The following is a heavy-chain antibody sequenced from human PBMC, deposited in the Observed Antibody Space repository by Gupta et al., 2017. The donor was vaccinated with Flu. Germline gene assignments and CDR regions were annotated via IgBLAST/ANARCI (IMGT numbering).Heavy chain of an antibody. CDR2: INAGNDNT. J-gene: IGHJ4*02. D-gene: IGHD3-3*01. CDR3: ARSSDALRYLEWPPAGF. Sequence: MYWVRQAPGQGLEWMGRINAGNDNTKYSQNCQGRVTITRDTSASTVYMELSNLRSEDTAVYYCARSSDALRYLEWPPAGFWGQGTLVTVS. V-gene: IGHV1-3*01.